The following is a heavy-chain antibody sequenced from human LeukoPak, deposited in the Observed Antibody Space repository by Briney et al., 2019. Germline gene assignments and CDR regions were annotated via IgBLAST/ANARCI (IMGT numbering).Heavy chain of an antibody. J-gene: IGHJ6*02. CDR1: GYTFTSYD. CDR2: MNPNSGNT. CDR3: ARQYRSSTSCYSNYYYGMDV. Sequence: ASVKVSCKASGYTFTSYDINWVRQAAGQGLEWMGWMNPNSGNTGYAQKFQGRVTMTRNTSISTAYMELSSLRSEDTAVYYCARQYRSSTSCYSNYYYGMDVWGQGTTVTVSS. V-gene: IGHV1-8*01. D-gene: IGHD2-2*02.